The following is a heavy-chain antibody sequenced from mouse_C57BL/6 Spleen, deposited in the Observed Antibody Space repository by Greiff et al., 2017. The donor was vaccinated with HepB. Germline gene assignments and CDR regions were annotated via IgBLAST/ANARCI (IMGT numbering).Heavy chain of an antibody. CDR2: ISSGSSTL. V-gene: IGHV5-17*01. J-gene: IGHJ2*01. D-gene: IGHD2-2*01. Sequence: DVKLVASGGGLVKPGGSLKLTCAASGFTFSDYGMHWVRQAPEKGLEWVAYISSGSSTLYYADTVKGRFTISRYNAKNNLFLQMTRLRSEDTAMYYCASWFFDYWGQGTTLTVSS. CDR3: ASWFFDY. CDR1: GFTFSDYG.